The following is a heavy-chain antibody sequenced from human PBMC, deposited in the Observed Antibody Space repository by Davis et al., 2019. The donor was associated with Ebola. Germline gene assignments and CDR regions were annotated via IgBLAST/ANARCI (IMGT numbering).Heavy chain of an antibody. D-gene: IGHD1-20*01. CDR1: GGSISSDGYS. CDR3: ARDNSKGNWFDP. CDR2: IYHSGST. J-gene: IGHJ5*02. V-gene: IGHV4-30-2*01. Sequence: MPSETLSLTCAVSGGSISSDGYSWSWIRQPPGKGLEWLGNIYHSGSTYYNPSLTSRVTISVDRSKNQFSLKLSSVTAADTAVYYCARDNSKGNWFDPWGQGTLVTVSS.